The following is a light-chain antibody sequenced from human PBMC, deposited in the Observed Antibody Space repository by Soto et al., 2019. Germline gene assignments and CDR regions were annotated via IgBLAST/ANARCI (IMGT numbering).Light chain of an antibody. CDR3: SSFTSSNTGVL. J-gene: IGLJ2*01. CDR1: SSDVGGYNY. CDR2: DVS. V-gene: IGLV2-14*03. Sequence: QSVLTQPASVSGSPGQSITISCTGTSSDVGGYNYVSWYQQHPGKAPKLMIYDVSYRPSGVSHRFSGSKSGNTASLTISGLQAEDEADYYCSSFTSSNTGVLFGGGTKLTVL.